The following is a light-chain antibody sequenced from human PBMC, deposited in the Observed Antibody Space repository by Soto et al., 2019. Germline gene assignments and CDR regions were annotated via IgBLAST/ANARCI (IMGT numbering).Light chain of an antibody. J-gene: IGKJ1*01. Sequence: EIVLTQSPGTLSLSPGERATLSYRASQSVGSDYLGWYQQKPGQAPRLLIFAASKRAAGIPDRFSGSGSGSDFTLTISRLEPEDFAVYFCQQYGTSPWTFGQGTKVEIK. CDR2: AAS. CDR3: QQYGTSPWT. CDR1: QSVGSDY. V-gene: IGKV3-20*01.